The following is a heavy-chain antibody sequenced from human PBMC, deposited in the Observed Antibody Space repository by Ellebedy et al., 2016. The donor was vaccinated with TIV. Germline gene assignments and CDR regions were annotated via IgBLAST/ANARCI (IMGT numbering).Heavy chain of an antibody. V-gene: IGHV4-39*02. CDR2: VHYSGRT. J-gene: IGHJ4*02. CDR3: ARDGSGYHFFDQ. CDR1: GGSVTTSSFY. D-gene: IGHD5-12*01. Sequence: MPSETLSLTCSVSGGSVTTSSFYWGWIRQSPGTGLEWIGSVHYSGRTYFNPSLKRRVSISTDTSKNHISLRLISVTAADTAVYFCARDGSGYHFFDQWGQGTLVTVSS.